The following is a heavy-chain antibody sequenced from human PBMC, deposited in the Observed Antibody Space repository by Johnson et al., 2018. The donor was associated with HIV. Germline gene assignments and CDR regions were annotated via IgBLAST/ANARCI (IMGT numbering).Heavy chain of an antibody. CDR1: GFTFDDYA. D-gene: IGHD3-10*01. CDR2: INWNGGSI. Sequence: VQLVESGGGLVQPGRSLRLSCSASGFTSGFTFDDYAMHWVRQAPGKGLEWVSGINWNGGSIGYADSVKGRFTISRDNAKNSLYLQMNSLRAEDMALYYCAKCGDADAFDIWGQGTMVTVSS. CDR3: AKCGDADAFDI. J-gene: IGHJ3*02. V-gene: IGHV3-9*03.